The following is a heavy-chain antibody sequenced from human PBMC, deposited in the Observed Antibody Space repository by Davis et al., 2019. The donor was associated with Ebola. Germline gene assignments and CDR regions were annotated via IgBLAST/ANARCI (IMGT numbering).Heavy chain of an antibody. D-gene: IGHD6-6*01. J-gene: IGHJ4*02. V-gene: IGHV3-7*01. CDR2: IKQDGSEK. CDR1: GFTFSSYW. CDR3: ARSSIADD. Sequence: GESLKISCAASGFTFSSYWMSWVRQAPGKGLEWVANIKQDGSEKYYVDSVKGRFTISRDNSKNTLYLQMNSLRAEDTAVYYCARSSIADDWGQGTLVTVSS.